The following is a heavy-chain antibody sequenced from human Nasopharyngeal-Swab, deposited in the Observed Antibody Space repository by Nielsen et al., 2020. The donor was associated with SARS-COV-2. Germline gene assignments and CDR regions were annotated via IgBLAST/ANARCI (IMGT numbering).Heavy chain of an antibody. D-gene: IGHD6-19*01. CDR2: INTNTGSP. V-gene: IGHV7-4-1*02. CDR3: ARGIAVAGEKRFDY. CDR1: GYTFTNYA. J-gene: IGHJ4*02. Sequence: ASVKVSYKASGYTFTNYAMNWVRQAPGQGLEWMGWINTNTGSPTNAQGFIGRFVFSLDTSVNTAYLQITSLKAEDTAVYYCARGIAVAGEKRFDYWGQGTLVSVSS.